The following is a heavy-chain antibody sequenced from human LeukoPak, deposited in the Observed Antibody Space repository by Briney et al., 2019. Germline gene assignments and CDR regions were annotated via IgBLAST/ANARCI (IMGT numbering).Heavy chain of an antibody. CDR3: AKDRRWHGQPYYYFDY. Sequence: PGGSLRLSCAASGFTFSSYWMNWVRQAPGKGLEWVSSISSSSSYIYYADSVKGRFTISRDNAKNSLYLQMNSLRAEDTAVYYCAKDRRWHGQPYYYFDYWGQGTLVTVSS. CDR1: GFTFSSYW. CDR2: ISSSSSYI. V-gene: IGHV3-21*01. J-gene: IGHJ4*02. D-gene: IGHD5-24*01.